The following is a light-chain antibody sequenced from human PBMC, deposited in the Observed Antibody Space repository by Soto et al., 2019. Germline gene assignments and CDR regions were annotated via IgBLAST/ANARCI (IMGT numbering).Light chain of an antibody. Sequence: EIVLTQSPGTLSLSPGERATLSCRASHSVSSSLAWYQQKPGQAPRLLISGASTRAAGIPARFSGSGSGTEFTLTISSLQSEDFAVYYCQHYNTWPWTFGQGTKVEVK. J-gene: IGKJ1*01. CDR3: QHYNTWPWT. CDR2: GAS. V-gene: IGKV3-15*01. CDR1: HSVSSS.